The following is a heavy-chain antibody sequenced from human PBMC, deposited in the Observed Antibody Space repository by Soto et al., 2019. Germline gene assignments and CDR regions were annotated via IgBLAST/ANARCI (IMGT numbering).Heavy chain of an antibody. J-gene: IGHJ4*02. Sequence: QVQLVESGGGVVQPGRSLRLSCAASGFTFSSYGMHWVRQAPGKGLEWVAVISYDGSNKYYADSVKGRFTISRDNSKNTLYLQMYSLRAEDTAVYYCAKKRYSSSSPDFDYWGQGTLVTVSS. CDR2: ISYDGSNK. CDR1: GFTFSSYG. V-gene: IGHV3-30*18. CDR3: AKKRYSSSSPDFDY. D-gene: IGHD6-6*01.